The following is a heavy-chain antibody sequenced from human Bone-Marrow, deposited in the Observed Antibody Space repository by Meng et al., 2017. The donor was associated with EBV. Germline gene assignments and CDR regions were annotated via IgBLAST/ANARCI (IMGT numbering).Heavy chain of an antibody. V-gene: IGHV3-33*01. CDR2: IWYDETTK. J-gene: IGHJ4*02. CDR3: ARYYGALDY. Sequence: GQLLESGGGVVQPGRSLRLSCATSGFTFRDYGVHWVRQAPGKGLEWVAVIWYDETTKYYAGSVKGRFTVSRDNSKNTLYLQMNSLRAEDTAVYYCARYYGALDYWGQGTLVTVSS. D-gene: IGHD4-17*01. CDR1: GFTFRDYG.